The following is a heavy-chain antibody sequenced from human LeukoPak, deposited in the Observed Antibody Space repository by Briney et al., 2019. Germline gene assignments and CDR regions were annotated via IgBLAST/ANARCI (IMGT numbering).Heavy chain of an antibody. CDR1: GYSISGGYY. V-gene: IGHV4-38-2*02. D-gene: IGHD3-10*01. J-gene: IGHJ4*02. CDR2: IYHSGNT. Sequence: PSETLSLTCTVSGYSISGGYYWGWIRQPPGKGLEWIGTIYHSGNTYYNPSLKSRVTISIDTSKNQFSLKLSSVTAADTAVYYCARENLFMVRGALDYWGQGTLVTVSS. CDR3: ARENLFMVRGALDY.